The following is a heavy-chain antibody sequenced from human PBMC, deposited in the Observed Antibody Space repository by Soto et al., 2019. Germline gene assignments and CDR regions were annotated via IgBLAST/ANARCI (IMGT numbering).Heavy chain of an antibody. CDR2: IYSGGST. CDR3: ARYYYDSSGYFDD. J-gene: IGHJ4*02. V-gene: IGHV3-53*01. D-gene: IGHD3-22*01. Sequence: EVQLVESGGGLIQPGGSLRLSCAASGFTVSSNYMSWVRQAPGKGLEWVSVIYSGGSTYYADSVKGRFTISRDNSKNTLYLQMNSLRAEDTAVYYCARYYYDSSGYFDDWGQGTLVTVSS. CDR1: GFTVSSNY.